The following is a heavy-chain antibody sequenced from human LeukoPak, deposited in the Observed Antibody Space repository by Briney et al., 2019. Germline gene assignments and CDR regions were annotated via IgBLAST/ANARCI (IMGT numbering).Heavy chain of an antibody. CDR3: ARDGTGPSGSLDLDY. D-gene: IGHD1-26*01. CDR2: INHSGST. CDR1: GGSFSGYY. V-gene: IGHV4-34*01. Sequence: KPSETLSLTCAVYGGSFSGYYWSWIRQPPGKGLEWIGEINHSGSTNYNPSLKRRVTISVDTSKNQFSLKLNSVTAADTAVYYCARDGTGPSGSLDLDYWGQGTLVTVSS. J-gene: IGHJ4*02.